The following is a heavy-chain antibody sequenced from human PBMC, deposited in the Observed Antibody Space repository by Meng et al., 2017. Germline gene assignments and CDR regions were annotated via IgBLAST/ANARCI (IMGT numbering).Heavy chain of an antibody. D-gene: IGHD2-21*02. J-gene: IGHJ4*02. CDR2: ISYDGSNK. CDR1: GFTFSSYA. Sequence: SLKTSFAASGFTFSSYAMHWVRQAPGKGLEWVEVISYDGSNKYYTDSVEGRFNNSTDNSKNTLYLQMNNLRAEDTAVYYCAGEHIVVVTARSRNYFDYWGQGALVTVSS. CDR3: AGEHIVVVTARSRNYFDY. V-gene: IGHV3-30*07.